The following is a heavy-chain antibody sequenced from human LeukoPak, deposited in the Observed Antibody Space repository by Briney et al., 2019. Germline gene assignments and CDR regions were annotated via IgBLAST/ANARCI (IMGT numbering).Heavy chain of an antibody. V-gene: IGHV3-23*01. Sequence: GGSLRLSCAGSGFTFSSYAMSWVRQAPGKGLEWVSAISDTGATTYDADSVKGRFTISRDNSRSTLYLQMNSLRAEDTALYYCAKDTSNGRYCTNGVCSPFDYWGQGTLVTVSS. CDR1: GFTFSSYA. J-gene: IGHJ4*02. CDR2: ISDTGATT. CDR3: AKDTSNGRYCTNGVCSPFDY. D-gene: IGHD2-8*01.